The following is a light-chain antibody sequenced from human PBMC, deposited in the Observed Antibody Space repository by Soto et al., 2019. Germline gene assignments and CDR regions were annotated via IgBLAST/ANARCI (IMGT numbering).Light chain of an antibody. CDR3: QQRFNWPRT. CDR1: QSVSNY. Sequence: ETVLTQSPATLSLSPGERATLSCRASQSVSNYLAWFQQKPGQAPRLLIYDVSNRATGIPARFSGSGSGTDFTLTIRSLEPEDVAVYYCQQRFNWPRTFGQGTKVDIK. J-gene: IGKJ1*01. CDR2: DVS. V-gene: IGKV3-11*01.